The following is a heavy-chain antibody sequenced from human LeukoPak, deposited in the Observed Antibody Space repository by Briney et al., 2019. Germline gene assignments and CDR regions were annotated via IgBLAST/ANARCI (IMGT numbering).Heavy chain of an antibody. Sequence: PGGSLRLSCSASGFTFSSCSMHWVRQAPGKGLEYVSAISNNGGTTYYADSVKGRFTISRDNSKNTLYLQMSRVTAEDTAVYYCVKALIAAAHTIFWYFDLWGRGTLVTVSS. CDR1: GFTFSSCS. D-gene: IGHD6-13*01. CDR2: ISNNGGTT. CDR3: VKALIAAAHTIFWYFDL. V-gene: IGHV3-64D*06. J-gene: IGHJ2*01.